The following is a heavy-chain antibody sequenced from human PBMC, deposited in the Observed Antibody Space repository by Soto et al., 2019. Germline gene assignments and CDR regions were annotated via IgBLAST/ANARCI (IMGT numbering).Heavy chain of an antibody. D-gene: IGHD1-20*01. CDR2: ISANDVGT. J-gene: IGHJ4*02. CDR1: GFTLRNYA. Sequence: LRLSCEASGFTLRNYAVTWIRQAPGKGLEWVSLISANDVGTYYAESVKTRFTISTDQSRNTVYLQMDSLRADDTAIYYCAKAKNDYNWDNRPTFDYWGQGSLVTVSS. V-gene: IGHV3-23*01. CDR3: AKAKNDYNWDNRPTFDY.